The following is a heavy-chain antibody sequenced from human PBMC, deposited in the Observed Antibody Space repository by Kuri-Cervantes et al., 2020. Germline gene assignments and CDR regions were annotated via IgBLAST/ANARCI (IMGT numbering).Heavy chain of an antibody. CDR1: QFNFDNNA. V-gene: IGHV3-23*01. CDR2: ISGSGGST. J-gene: IGHJ6*02. D-gene: IGHD5-18*01. CDR3: AKFQRGYQGMDV. Sequence: GESLKISCVASQFNFDNNAMTWVRQAPGKGLEWVSAISGSGGSTYYADSVKGRFTISSDNSKNTLYLQMNSLRAEDTAVYYCAKFQRGYQGMDVWGQGTTVTVSS.